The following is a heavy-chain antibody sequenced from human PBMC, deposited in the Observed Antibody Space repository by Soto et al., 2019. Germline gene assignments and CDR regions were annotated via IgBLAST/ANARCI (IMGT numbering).Heavy chain of an antibody. J-gene: IGHJ4*02. CDR2: IYYTGST. D-gene: IGHD3-22*01. Sequence: SETLSLTCTVSGVSISSYYWSWIRQPPGKGLEWIGYIYYTGSTIYNPSLKSRVSISIDTSKSQFSLRLSSVTAADTAVYYCARVGSGYYVGVFDYWGQGTLVTVSS. CDR1: GVSISSYY. V-gene: IGHV4-59*01. CDR3: ARVGSGYYVGVFDY.